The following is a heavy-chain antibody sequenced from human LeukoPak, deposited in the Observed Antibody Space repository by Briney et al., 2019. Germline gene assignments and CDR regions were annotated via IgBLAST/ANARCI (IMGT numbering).Heavy chain of an antibody. CDR2: IYYSGST. D-gene: IGHD6-25*01. V-gene: IGHV4-31*03. J-gene: IGHJ5*02. CDR3: ARDGPAYSSARGWFDP. CDR1: GGSISSGGYY. Sequence: SQTLSLTCTVSGGSISSGGYYWSRIRQHPGKGLEWIGYIYYSGSTNYNPSLKSRVTISVDTSKNQFSLKLSSVTAADTAVYYCARDGPAYSSARGWFDPWGQGTLVTVSS.